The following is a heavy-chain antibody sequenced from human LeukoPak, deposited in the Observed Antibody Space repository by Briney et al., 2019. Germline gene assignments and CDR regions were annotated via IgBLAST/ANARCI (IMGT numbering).Heavy chain of an antibody. CDR2: ISGTGSST. CDR1: GFTFGNYA. CDR3: AKASVAIPQYCNS. V-gene: IGHV3-23*01. D-gene: IGHD2-2*02. J-gene: IGHJ5*02. Sequence: GGSLRLSCEASGFTFGNYAMNWVRQAPGKGLEWVSTISGTGSSTYYADSAKGRFTISRDNSKGTLFLQLNSLTAADTAMYFCAKASVAIPQYCNSWGQGTLVTVSS.